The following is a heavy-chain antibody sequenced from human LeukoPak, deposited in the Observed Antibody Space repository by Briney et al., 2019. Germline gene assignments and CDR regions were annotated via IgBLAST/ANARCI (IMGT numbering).Heavy chain of an antibody. D-gene: IGHD3-22*01. V-gene: IGHV4-30-4*01. CDR1: GGSISSGDYY. CDR3: ARVRVDDSSGYYDAFDI. Sequence: SETLSLTCTVSGGSISSGDYYWSWIRQPPGKGLEWIGYIYYSGSTYYNPSLKSRVTISVDTSMNQFSLKLSSVTAADTAVYYCARVRVDDSSGYYDAFDIWGQGTMVTVSS. J-gene: IGHJ3*02. CDR2: IYYSGST.